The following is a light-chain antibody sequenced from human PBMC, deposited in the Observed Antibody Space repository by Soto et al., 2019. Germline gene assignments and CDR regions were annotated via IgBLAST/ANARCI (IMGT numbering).Light chain of an antibody. V-gene: IGLV1-40*01. Sequence: QSVLTQPPSVTGAPGQRVTISCTGKNSNIGAGSGVNWYQQFPDKDPKLPIYANTHRPSGVPDRFSGSTSSTSASLAITGRQTQYEADYYCQSSDSSLTGLIFGGGTKVTVL. CDR2: ANT. CDR1: NSNIGAGSG. CDR3: QSSDSSLTGLI. J-gene: IGLJ2*01.